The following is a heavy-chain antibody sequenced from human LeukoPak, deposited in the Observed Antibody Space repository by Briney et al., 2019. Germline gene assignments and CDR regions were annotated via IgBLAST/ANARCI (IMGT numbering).Heavy chain of an antibody. J-gene: IGHJ6*03. CDR1: GFTVSSNY. V-gene: IGHV3-66*01. CDR2: IYSGGST. CDR3: ARASYDFWSGYPKYYMDV. Sequence: PGGSLRLSCAASGFTVSSNYMSWVRQAPGKGLEWVSVIYSGGSTYYADSVKGRFTISRDNSKNTLYLQMNSLRAEDTAVYYCARASYDFWSGYPKYYMDVWGKATTVTVSS. D-gene: IGHD3-3*01.